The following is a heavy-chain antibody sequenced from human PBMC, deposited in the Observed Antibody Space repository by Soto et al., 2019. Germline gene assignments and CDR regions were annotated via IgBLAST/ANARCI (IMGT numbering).Heavy chain of an antibody. Sequence: GGSLRLSCASSGFTFSSYWMSLVRQAPGKGLEWVANIKQDGSEKYYVDSVKGRFTISRDNAKNSLYLQMNSLRAEDTAVYYCARVGDYYGSGSYMDVWGKGTTVTVSS. J-gene: IGHJ6*03. V-gene: IGHV3-7*01. CDR1: GFTFSSYW. D-gene: IGHD3-10*01. CDR3: ARVGDYYGSGSYMDV. CDR2: IKQDGSEK.